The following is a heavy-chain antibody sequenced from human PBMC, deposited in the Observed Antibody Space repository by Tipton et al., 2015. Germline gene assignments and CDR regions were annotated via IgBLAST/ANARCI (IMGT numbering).Heavy chain of an antibody. J-gene: IGHJ3*02. D-gene: IGHD3-10*01. CDR2: IKYDGTEK. CDR3: ATDVNGGYYDI. Sequence: SLRLSCAASGFAFSSYWMSWVRQAPGQGLEWVGQIKYDGTEKYYLDSMKGRFTISRDNAKNSLYLQMNSLRAEDTAVYYRATDVNGGYYDIWGQGTTVTVSP. CDR1: GFAFSSYW. V-gene: IGHV3-7*01.